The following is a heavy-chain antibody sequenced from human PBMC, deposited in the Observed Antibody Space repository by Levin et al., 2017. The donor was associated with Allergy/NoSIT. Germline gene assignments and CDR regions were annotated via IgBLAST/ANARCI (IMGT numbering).Heavy chain of an antibody. D-gene: IGHD3-10*01. Sequence: TSETLSLTCTVSGGSISSYYWSWIRQPPGKGLEWIGYIYYSGSTNYNPSLKSRVTISVDTSKNQFSLKLSSVTAADTAVYYCASLVRGVIIRDWGQGTLVTVSS. CDR1: GGSISSYY. J-gene: IGHJ4*02. CDR3: ASLVRGVIIRD. CDR2: IYYSGST. V-gene: IGHV4-59*08.